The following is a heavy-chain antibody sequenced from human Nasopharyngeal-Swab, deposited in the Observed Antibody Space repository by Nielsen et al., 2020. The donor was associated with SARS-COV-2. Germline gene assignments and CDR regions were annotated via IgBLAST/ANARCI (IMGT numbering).Heavy chain of an antibody. CDR3: ASSYCDLINCCAEWFDP. J-gene: IGHJ5*02. Sequence: WIRQPPGKGLEWMGRIDPSYSYTNYNPSFQGHVTVSADKSISTAYVQWSSLKASDTAMYYCASSYCDLINCCAEWFDPWGQGTLVTVSS. D-gene: IGHD2-21*01. V-gene: IGHV5-10-1*01. CDR2: IDPSYSYT.